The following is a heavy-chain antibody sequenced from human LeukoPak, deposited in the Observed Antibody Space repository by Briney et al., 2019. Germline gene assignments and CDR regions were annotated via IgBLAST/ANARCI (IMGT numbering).Heavy chain of an antibody. CDR3: AREWAWAIYSDYYYYMDV. J-gene: IGHJ6*03. V-gene: IGHV1-2*02. Sequence: ASVRVSCKASGYTFTGYYIHWVRQAPGQGLEWMGWINPNSGNTNYAQKLQGRVTMTRDTSTSTAYIGQRTVRSDHTDLYHRAREWAWAIYSDYYYYMDVWGKGTTVTVSS. CDR2: INPNSGNT. CDR1: GYTFTGYY. D-gene: IGHD4-11*01.